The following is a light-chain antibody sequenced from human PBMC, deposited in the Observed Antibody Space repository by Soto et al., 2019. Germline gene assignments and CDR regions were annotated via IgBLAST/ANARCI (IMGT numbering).Light chain of an antibody. CDR3: QPYNSYWT. J-gene: IGKJ1*01. CDR1: QSIDDW. CDR2: KAS. V-gene: IGKV1-5*03. Sequence: DIQMTQSPSTLSASVGDRVTITCRASQSIDDWLAWYQQKPGKAPNLLIYKASSLESGVPSRFSGSGSGTEFTLTISSLQPDDFATYYCQPYNSYWTFGQGTKVDIK.